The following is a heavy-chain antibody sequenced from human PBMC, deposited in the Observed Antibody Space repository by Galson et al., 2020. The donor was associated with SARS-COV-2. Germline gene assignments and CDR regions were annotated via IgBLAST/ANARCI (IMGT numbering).Heavy chain of an antibody. D-gene: IGHD2-15*01. CDR2: ISSSSSTI. V-gene: IGHV3-48*02. J-gene: IGHJ6*02. CDR3: ARDSSPATYPDPHDYVVYYYGMDV. Sequence: GGSLRLSCAASGFTFSSYSMNWVRQAPGKGLEWVSYISSSSSTIYYADSVKGRFTISRDNAKNSLYLQMNSLRDEDTAVYYCARDSSPATYPDPHDYVVYYYGMDVWGQGTTVTVSS. CDR1: GFTFSSYS.